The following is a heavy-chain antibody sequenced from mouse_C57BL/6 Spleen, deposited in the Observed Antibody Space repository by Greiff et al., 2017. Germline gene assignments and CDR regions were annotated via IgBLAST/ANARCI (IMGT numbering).Heavy chain of an antibody. Sequence: QVHVKQSGPELVKPGASVKISCKASGYAFSSSWMNWVKQRPGKGLEWIGRIYPGDGDTNYNGKFKGKATLTADKSSSTAYMQLSSLTSEDSAVYFCARATTVVEGYYAMDYWGQGTSVTVSS. CDR1: GYAFSSSW. V-gene: IGHV1-82*01. J-gene: IGHJ4*01. CDR3: ARATTVVEGYYAMDY. D-gene: IGHD1-1*01. CDR2: IYPGDGDT.